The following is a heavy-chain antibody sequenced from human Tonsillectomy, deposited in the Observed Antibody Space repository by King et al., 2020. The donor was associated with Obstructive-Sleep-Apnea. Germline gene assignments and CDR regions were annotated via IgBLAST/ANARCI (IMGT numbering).Heavy chain of an antibody. CDR2: IYHIGST. J-gene: IGHJ4*02. CDR1: GYSISSGDY. D-gene: IGHD1-26*01. Sequence: VQLQESGPGLVKPSETLSLTCTVSGYSISSGDYWGWIRQPPGKGLEWIGTIYHIGSTYYNPSLKSRVTISRDTSKNQISLKLSSVTAADTAVYYCARDRPSGSYSYWGQGTLVTVSS. V-gene: IGHV4-38-2*02. CDR3: ARDRPSGSYSY.